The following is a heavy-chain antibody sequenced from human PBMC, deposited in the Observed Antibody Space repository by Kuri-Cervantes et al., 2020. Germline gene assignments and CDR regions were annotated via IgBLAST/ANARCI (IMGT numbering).Heavy chain of an antibody. Sequence: GSLRLSCAVYGGSFSGYYWSWIRQPPGKGLEWIGYIYHSGSTYYNPSLKSRVTISVDRSKNQFSLKLSSVTAADTAVYYCARVSVAAALDYWGQGTLVTVSS. V-gene: IGHV4-34*01. CDR3: ARVSVAAALDY. CDR2: IYHSGST. J-gene: IGHJ4*02. D-gene: IGHD6-13*01. CDR1: GGSFSGYY.